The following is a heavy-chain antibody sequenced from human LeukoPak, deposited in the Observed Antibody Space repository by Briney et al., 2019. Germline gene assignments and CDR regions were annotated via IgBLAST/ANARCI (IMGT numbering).Heavy chain of an antibody. CDR2: INPSGGST. CDR3: AKGGTYCGNYCYGTKN. J-gene: IGHJ4*02. V-gene: IGHV1-46*01. CDR1: GYTFTSYY. D-gene: IGHD2-21*01. Sequence: ASVKVSCKASGYTFTSYYMHWVRQAPGQGLEWMGIINPSGGSTSYAQKFQGRVTMTRDTSTSTVYMELSSLRAEDTAIYYCAKGGTYCGNYCYGTKNWGQGTLVTVSS.